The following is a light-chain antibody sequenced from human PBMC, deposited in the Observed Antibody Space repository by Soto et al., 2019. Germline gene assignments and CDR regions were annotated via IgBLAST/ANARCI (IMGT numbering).Light chain of an antibody. CDR2: GAS. J-gene: IGKJ1*01. V-gene: IGKV3-15*01. CDR1: QTVGSN. CDR3: QQYNTRPQT. Sequence: EVVLTQSPATLSVSPGERATLSCRASQTVGSNLAWYQHTPGQAPRILISGASTRDTGVPARFSGSGSGTEFALTISGLQSEDFKVYFCQQYNTRPQTFGQGTKVDIK.